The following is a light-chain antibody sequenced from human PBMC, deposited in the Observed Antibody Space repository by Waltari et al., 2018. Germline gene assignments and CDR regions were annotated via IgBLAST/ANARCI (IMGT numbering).Light chain of an antibody. CDR3: QQLNSYSIT. CDR1: QGISSY. CDR2: AAS. V-gene: IGKV1-9*01. Sequence: DIQLTQSPSFLSASVGDRVTITCRASQGISSYLAWYQQKPGKAPKLLIYAASTLQSGVPARFRGSGSGTEFTLTISSLQPEDFATYYCQQLNSYSITFGQGTRLEIK. J-gene: IGKJ5*01.